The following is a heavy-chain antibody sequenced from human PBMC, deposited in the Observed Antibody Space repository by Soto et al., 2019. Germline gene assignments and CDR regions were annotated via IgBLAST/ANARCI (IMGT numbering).Heavy chain of an antibody. Sequence: EVQLVESGGGLFQPGGSLRPSCAASGFTLSSKWMHWVRQTPGKGLVWVSRMNGDGSITQYADSAKGRFTISRDNSKNTLYLQMDSLRAEDTAVYYCAREGYWSLDYWGQGTLVTVSS. J-gene: IGHJ4*02. V-gene: IGHV3-74*03. CDR2: MNGDGSIT. D-gene: IGHD2-15*01. CDR3: AREGYWSLDY. CDR1: GFTLSSKW.